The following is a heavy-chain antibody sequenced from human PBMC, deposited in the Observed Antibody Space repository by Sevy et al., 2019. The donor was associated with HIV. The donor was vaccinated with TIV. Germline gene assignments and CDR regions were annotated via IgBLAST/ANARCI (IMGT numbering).Heavy chain of an antibody. J-gene: IGHJ4*02. CDR3: ARTYYYDSSGYYS. CDR2: INPSGGST. D-gene: IGHD3-22*01. CDR1: GYTFTSYF. V-gene: IGHV1-46*03. Sequence: ASVKVFCKASGYTFTSYFIHWVRQAPGQGLEWMGIINPSGGSTTYAQKFQGRVTVTRDTSTSTVFMELSSLRSDDTAVYYCARTYYYDSSGYYSWGQGTLVTVSS.